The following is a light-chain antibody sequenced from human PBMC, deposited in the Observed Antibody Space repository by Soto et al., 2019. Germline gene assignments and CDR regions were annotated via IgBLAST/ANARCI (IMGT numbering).Light chain of an antibody. Sequence: EIVMTQSPATLSVSPGERATLSCRASQSVSSNLAWYQQKPGQAPRLLIYGASTRATGIPARFSGSGSGTEFTLTISSLQSEDFAVYYCQQYNTWPQFNTFGQGTKLEIK. CDR2: GAS. J-gene: IGKJ2*01. CDR3: QQYNTWPQFNT. V-gene: IGKV3-15*01. CDR1: QSVSSN.